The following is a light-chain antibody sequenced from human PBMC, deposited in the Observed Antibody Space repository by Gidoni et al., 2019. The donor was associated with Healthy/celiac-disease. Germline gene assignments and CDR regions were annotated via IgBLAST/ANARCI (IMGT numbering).Light chain of an antibody. CDR2: GAS. CDR3: QQYGSSPLT. V-gene: IGKV3-20*01. J-gene: IGKJ4*01. Sequence: EIVLTQSPGTLSLSPGERATLSCRASQSVSSSYLAWYQQKPGQAPSLLIYGASSRATCIPDRFIGSGSGTDFTLTISRLEPEDFAVYYCQQYGSSPLTFGGGTKVEIK. CDR1: QSVSSSY.